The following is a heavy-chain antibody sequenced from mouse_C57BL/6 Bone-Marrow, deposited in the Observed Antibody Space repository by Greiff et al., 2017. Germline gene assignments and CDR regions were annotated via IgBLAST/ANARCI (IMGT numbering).Heavy chain of an antibody. CDR1: GYTFTSYW. Sequence: VQLQQPGAELVKPGASVKLSCKASGYTFTSYWMHWVKQRPGQGLEWIGMIHPNSGSTNYNEKFKSKATLTVDKSSSTAYMQLSSLTSEDSAVYCCASPNLLRFYWYFDVWGTGTTVTVSS. CDR3: ASPNLLRFYWYFDV. V-gene: IGHV1-64*01. D-gene: IGHD1-1*01. CDR2: IHPNSGST. J-gene: IGHJ1*03.